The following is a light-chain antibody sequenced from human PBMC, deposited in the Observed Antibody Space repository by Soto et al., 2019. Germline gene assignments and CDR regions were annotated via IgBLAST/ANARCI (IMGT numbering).Light chain of an antibody. CDR1: SSDVGGYNY. Sequence: QSVLTQPASVSGSPGQSITISCTGTSSDVGGYNYVSWYEQHPGKAPKLMIYDVNNRPSGVSNRFSGSKSGNTASLTISGLKAEDEADYYCSSYSRTTILFGTGSKVTVL. J-gene: IGLJ1*01. V-gene: IGLV2-14*01. CDR3: SSYSRTTIL. CDR2: DVN.